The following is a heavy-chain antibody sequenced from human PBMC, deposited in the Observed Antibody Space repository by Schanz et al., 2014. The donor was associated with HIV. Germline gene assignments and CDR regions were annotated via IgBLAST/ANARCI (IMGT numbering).Heavy chain of an antibody. V-gene: IGHV3-11*01. CDR2: LSGSGSNI. CDR3: ARLRGFLWFGDHPYSFDY. D-gene: IGHD3-10*01. Sequence: VQLVESGGGLVKPGRSLRLSCTASGFTFGDHPMSWIRQAPGKGLEWVSSLSGSGSNIYYADSVKGRFTISRDNGKNSLFLQMNSLRAEDTAVYYCARLRGFLWFGDHPYSFDYWGQGTLVTVSS. J-gene: IGHJ4*02. CDR1: GFTFGDHP.